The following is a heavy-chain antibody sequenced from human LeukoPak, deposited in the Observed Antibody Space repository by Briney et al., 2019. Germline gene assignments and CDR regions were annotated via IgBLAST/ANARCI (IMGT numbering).Heavy chain of an antibody. D-gene: IGHD4-11*01. Sequence: PSETLSLTCAVYGGSFSGYYWSWIRQPPGKGLEWIGEINHSGSTNYNPSLKSRVTISVDTSKNQFSLKLSSVTAAGTAVYYCAKVRTTETIFYYYYYGMDVWGQGTTVTVSS. V-gene: IGHV4-34*01. CDR1: GGSFSGYY. CDR3: AKVRTTETIFYYYYYGMDV. CDR2: INHSGST. J-gene: IGHJ6*02.